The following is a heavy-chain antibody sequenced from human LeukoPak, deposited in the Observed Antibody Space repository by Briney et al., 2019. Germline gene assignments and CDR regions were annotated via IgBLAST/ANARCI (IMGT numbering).Heavy chain of an antibody. V-gene: IGHV3-49*03. CDR1: GFTFGDYA. CDR2: IRSKAYGGTT. Sequence: GGSLRLSCTASGFTFGDYAMSWFRQAPGKGLEWVGFIRSKAYGGTTEYAASVKGRFTISRDDSKNTLYLQMNSLKTEDTAVYYCTTKGRGSYYFDYWGQGTLVTVSS. J-gene: IGHJ4*02. D-gene: IGHD1-26*01. CDR3: TTKGRGSYYFDY.